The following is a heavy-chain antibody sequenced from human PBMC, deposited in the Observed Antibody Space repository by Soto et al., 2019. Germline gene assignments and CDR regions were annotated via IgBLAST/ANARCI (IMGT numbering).Heavy chain of an antibody. J-gene: IGHJ4*02. CDR2: IDPSDSRT. Sequence: AGESLKISCEASGYMFPIYHISWVRQMPGKGLEWVGKIDPSDSRTMYRPSSRARITISVDKSINTAYLEWGSLKASDTAMYYCARQDYYDSSGYYPYFDYWGQGTLVTVSS. D-gene: IGHD3-22*01. CDR1: GYMFPIYH. V-gene: IGHV5-10-1*01. CDR3: ARQDYYDSSGYYPYFDY.